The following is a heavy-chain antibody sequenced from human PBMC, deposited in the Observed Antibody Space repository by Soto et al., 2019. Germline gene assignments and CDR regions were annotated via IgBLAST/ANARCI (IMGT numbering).Heavy chain of an antibody. CDR2: IQSSGRT. D-gene: IGHD1-26*01. Sequence: SETLSLTCTVSGDSISSGAYHWSWVRQLPGKGLEWIEFIQSSGRTQYNPSLQSRLTMSVDTSKNQFSLRLTSVTAADTAVYYCATYVVGAGGTGCWGQGILVTVS. CDR3: ATYVVGAGGTGC. CDR1: GDSISSGAYH. J-gene: IGHJ4*02. V-gene: IGHV4-31*03.